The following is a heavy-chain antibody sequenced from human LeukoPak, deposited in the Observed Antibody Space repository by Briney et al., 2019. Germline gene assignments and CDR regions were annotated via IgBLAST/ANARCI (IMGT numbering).Heavy chain of an antibody. CDR3: AKGPLGYCSGGSCYSRYFQH. Sequence: GGSLRLSCAASGFTFSSYAMSGVRQAPGKGLEWVSAISGSGGSTYYADSVKGRFTISRDNSKNTLCLQMNSLRAEDTAVYYCAKGPLGYCSGGSCYSRYFQHWGQGTLVTVSS. CDR2: ISGSGGST. D-gene: IGHD2-15*01. CDR1: GFTFSSYA. V-gene: IGHV3-23*01. J-gene: IGHJ1*01.